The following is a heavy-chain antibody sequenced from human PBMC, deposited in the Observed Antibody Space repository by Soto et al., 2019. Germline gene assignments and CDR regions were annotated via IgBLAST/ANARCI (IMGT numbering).Heavy chain of an antibody. CDR2: IYYSGST. V-gene: IGHV4-59*01. J-gene: IGHJ5*02. D-gene: IGHD5-18*01. Sequence: LSLTCTVSGGSISSYYWSWIRQPPGKGLEWIGYIYYSGSTNYNPSLKSRVTISVDTSKNQFSLKLSSVTAADTAVYYCARGSYSYGPNWFDPWGQGTLVPVSS. CDR3: ARGSYSYGPNWFDP. CDR1: GGSISSYY.